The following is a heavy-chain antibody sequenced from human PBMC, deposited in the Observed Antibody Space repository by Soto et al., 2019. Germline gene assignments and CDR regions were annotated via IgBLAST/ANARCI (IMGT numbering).Heavy chain of an antibody. Sequence: QLQLQESGPGLVKPSETLSLTCTVSGGSISSSSYYWGWIRQPPGKGLEWIGSIYYSGSTYYNPSRKSRGTIAVDTSKNQFSLKLSSVTAADTAVYYCARPQKYSSSWSYYFDYWGQGTLGTVSS. CDR1: GGSISSSSYY. CDR2: IYYSGST. D-gene: IGHD6-13*01. J-gene: IGHJ4*02. CDR3: ARPQKYSSSWSYYFDY. V-gene: IGHV4-39*01.